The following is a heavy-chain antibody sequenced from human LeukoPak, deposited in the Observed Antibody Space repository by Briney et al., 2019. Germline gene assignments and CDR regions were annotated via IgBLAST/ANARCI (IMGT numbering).Heavy chain of an antibody. J-gene: IGHJ4*02. CDR1: GFTCSSYG. Sequence: GGSLRRSCAASGFTCSSYGMHWVRQAPGKGLEWVAVIWYDGSNKYHADSVKGRFTISRDNSKNTLYLQMNSLRAEDTAVYYCAKDSAAYYDILTGYSGANDYWGQGTLVTVSS. D-gene: IGHD3-9*01. CDR3: AKDSAAYYDILTGYSGANDY. CDR2: IWYDGSNK. V-gene: IGHV3-33*06.